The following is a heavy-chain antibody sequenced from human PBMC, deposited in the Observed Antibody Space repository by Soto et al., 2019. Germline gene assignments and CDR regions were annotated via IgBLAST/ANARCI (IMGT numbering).Heavy chain of an antibody. V-gene: IGHV4-34*01. CDR2: INHSGST. J-gene: IGHJ6*01. CDR3: ARGRRNGQALPNAYYTKGMDV. D-gene: IGHD3-10*01. Sequence: SETLWRTCSFCVWSFIGYYCSLIRQPPVNWLEWIGEINHSGSTNYNPSLKSRVTISVDTSKNQFSLKLSSVTAADTAVYYCARGRRNGQALPNAYYTKGMDVWAQGKKXTASS. CDR1: VWSFIGYY.